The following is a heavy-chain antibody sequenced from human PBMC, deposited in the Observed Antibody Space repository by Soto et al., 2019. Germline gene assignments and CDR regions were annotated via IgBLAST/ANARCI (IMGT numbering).Heavy chain of an antibody. V-gene: IGHV1-18*01. Sequence: QVQLVQSGGEVKRPGASVRVSCKTSGYTCSNYGITWVRQAPGQPLEWLGWISLYSDGTNYARKFQGRVSMTTDTSTTTADMELRSLRSDDTAVYYCARVVPGAEAWFGPWGQGTLVTVSS. CDR1: GYTCSNYG. CDR3: ARVVPGAEAWFGP. CDR2: ISLYSDGT. D-gene: IGHD2-2*01. J-gene: IGHJ5*02.